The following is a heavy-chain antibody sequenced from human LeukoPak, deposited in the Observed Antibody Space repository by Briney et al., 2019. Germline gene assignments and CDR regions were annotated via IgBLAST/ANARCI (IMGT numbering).Heavy chain of an antibody. J-gene: IGHJ3*02. CDR3: ARDMVGADAFDI. CDR2: INPSGGST. Sequence: ASVKVSCKASGYTFTSYYMHWVRQAPGQGLEWMGIINPSGGSTSYAQKFQGGVTMTRDMSTSTVYMELSSLRSEDTAVYYCARDMVGADAFDIWGQGTMVTVSS. V-gene: IGHV1-46*01. CDR1: GYTFTSYY. D-gene: IGHD1-26*01.